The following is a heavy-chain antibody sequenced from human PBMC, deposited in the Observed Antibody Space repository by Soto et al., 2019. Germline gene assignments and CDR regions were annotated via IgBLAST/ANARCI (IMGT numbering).Heavy chain of an antibody. Sequence: QVQLVQSGAEVKKPGASVKVSCKASGYTFTGYYMHWVRQAPGQGLEWMGWINPNSGGTNYAQKFQGWVTMTRDTSISTAYMELSRLRSDDTAVYYCARGGDLYCSGGSCDSWFDPWGQGTLVTVSS. CDR3: ARGGDLYCSGGSCDSWFDP. CDR2: INPNSGGT. D-gene: IGHD2-15*01. CDR1: GYTFTGYY. J-gene: IGHJ5*02. V-gene: IGHV1-2*04.